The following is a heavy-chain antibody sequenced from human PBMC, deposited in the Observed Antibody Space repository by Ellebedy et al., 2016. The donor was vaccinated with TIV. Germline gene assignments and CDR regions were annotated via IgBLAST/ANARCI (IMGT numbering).Heavy chain of an antibody. Sequence: PGGSLRLSCAASGFTFSSYWMSWVRQVRQAPGKGLEWVANIKHDGSEKSYVDSVRGRFSISKDTSKNTVYLQMNSLRAEDTGVYYCASAHSFNYFDGYWGQGTLVTVSS. CDR2: IKHDGSEK. CDR3: ASAHSFNYFDGY. V-gene: IGHV3-7*01. J-gene: IGHJ4*02. D-gene: IGHD3-10*01. CDR1: GFTFSSYW.